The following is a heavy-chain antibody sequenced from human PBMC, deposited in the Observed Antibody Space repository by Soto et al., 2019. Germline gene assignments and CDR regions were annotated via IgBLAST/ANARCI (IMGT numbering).Heavy chain of an antibody. CDR2: IIPIFGTA. J-gene: IGHJ4*02. CDR1: GGTFSSYA. Sequence: GASVKVSCKASGGTFSSYAMSWVRQAPGQGLEWMGGIIPIFGTANYAQKFQGRVTITADESTSTAYMELSSLRSEDTAVYYCARDRSGYSGYDPFDYWGQGTLLTVSS. V-gene: IGHV1-69*13. D-gene: IGHD5-12*01. CDR3: ARDRSGYSGYDPFDY.